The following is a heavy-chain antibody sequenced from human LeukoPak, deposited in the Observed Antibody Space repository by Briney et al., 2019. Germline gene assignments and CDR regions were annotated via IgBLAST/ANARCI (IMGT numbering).Heavy chain of an antibody. CDR1: GFTFSSYW. J-gene: IGHJ4*02. CDR3: ACVYKDY. D-gene: IGHD1-14*01. Sequence: GGSLRLSCTASGFTFSSYWMNWVRQAPGKGLEWVANMKQDESEKNYGESVKGRFTISRDNAKNSLYLQMNNLRAEDTALYYCACVYKDYWGQGTLVTVSS. V-gene: IGHV3-7*05. CDR2: MKQDESEK.